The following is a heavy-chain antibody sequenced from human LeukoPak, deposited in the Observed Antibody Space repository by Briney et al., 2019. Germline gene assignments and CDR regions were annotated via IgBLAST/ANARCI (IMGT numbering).Heavy chain of an antibody. Sequence: ASVKVSCKASGYTFTNYGISWVRQAPGQGLEWMGWISAYNGNTNYAQKLQGRVTMTTDTSTSTAYMELRSLRSDDTAVYYCARAKGSSSQPYFDYWGQGTLVTVSS. D-gene: IGHD6-13*01. CDR3: ARAKGSSSQPYFDY. CDR1: GYTFTNYG. CDR2: ISAYNGNT. J-gene: IGHJ4*02. V-gene: IGHV1-18*01.